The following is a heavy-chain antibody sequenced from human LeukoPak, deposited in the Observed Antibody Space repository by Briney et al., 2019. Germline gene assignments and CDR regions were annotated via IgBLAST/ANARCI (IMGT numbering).Heavy chain of an antibody. CDR2: IIPIFGTA. J-gene: IGHJ5*02. CDR3: ARDTRESTGWVSWIDP. D-gene: IGHD6-19*01. CDR1: GGTFSSYA. V-gene: IGHV1-69*13. Sequence: ASVKVSCKASGGTFSSYAISWVRQAPGQGLEWMGGIIPIFGTANYAQKFQGRVTITADESTSTAYMELSSLRSEDTAVYYCARDTRESTGWVSWIDPWGQGTLVTVSS.